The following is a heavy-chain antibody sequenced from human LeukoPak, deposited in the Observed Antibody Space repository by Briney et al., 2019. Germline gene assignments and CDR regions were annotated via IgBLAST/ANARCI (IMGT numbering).Heavy chain of an antibody. CDR1: GGSITSSSYY. D-gene: IGHD2-2*01. J-gene: IGHJ3*02. CDR2: IYYTGGT. Sequence: SETLSLTCSVAGGSITSSSYYWAWIRQPPEKGLEWIGSIYYTGGTNYSPSLKSRVTISVDTSKNQFSLKLSSVTAADTAVYYCARDIVVVPAAIPDIWGQGTMVTVSS. V-gene: IGHV4-39*02. CDR3: ARDIVVVPAAIPDI.